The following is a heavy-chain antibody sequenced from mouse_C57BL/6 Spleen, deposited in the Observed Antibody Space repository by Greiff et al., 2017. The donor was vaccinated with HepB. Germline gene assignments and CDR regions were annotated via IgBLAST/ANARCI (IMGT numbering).Heavy chain of an antibody. CDR2: ISYDGSN. CDR1: GYSITSGYY. Sequence: EVQLQQSGPGLVKPSQSLSLTCSVTGYSITSGYYWNWIRQFPGNKLEWMGYISYDGSNNYNPSLKNRISITRDTSKNQLFLKLNSVTTEDTATYYCARGAGDVDYWGQGTTLTVAS. D-gene: IGHD3-3*01. J-gene: IGHJ2*01. V-gene: IGHV3-6*01. CDR3: ARGAGDVDY.